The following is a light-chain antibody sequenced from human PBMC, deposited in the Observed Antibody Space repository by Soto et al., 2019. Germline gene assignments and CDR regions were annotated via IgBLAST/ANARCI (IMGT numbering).Light chain of an antibody. J-gene: IGKJ1*01. CDR2: GAS. CDR3: QQYGSSPWT. Sequence: IVLTQSPGTLSLSPAQRATLSCRASQSVSSSYLAWYQQKPGQAPRLLIYGASSRATGIPDRFSGSGSGTDFTLTISRLEPEDFAVYYCQQYGSSPWTFGQGTKVDIK. V-gene: IGKV3-20*01. CDR1: QSVSSSY.